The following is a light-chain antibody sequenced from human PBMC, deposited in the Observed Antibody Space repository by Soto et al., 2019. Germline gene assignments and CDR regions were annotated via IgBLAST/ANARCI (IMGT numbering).Light chain of an antibody. CDR1: QSVSSN. J-gene: IGKJ1*01. V-gene: IGKV3-15*01. CDR2: GAS. CDR3: QQYNNWPPWT. Sequence: EIVMTQSPATLSVSPGERATLSCRASQSVSSNLDWYQQKPGQAPRLLIYGASTMATGIPARFSGSGSGTEFTLTISSLQSEDFAVYYCQQYNNWPPWTFGQGTKVEIK.